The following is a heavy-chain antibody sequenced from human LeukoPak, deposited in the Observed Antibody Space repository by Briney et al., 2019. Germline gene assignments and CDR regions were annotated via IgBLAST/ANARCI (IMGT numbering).Heavy chain of an antibody. Sequence: SVKVSCKASGGTFRSYAISWVRQAPGQGLEWMGGIIPIFGTANYAQKFQGRVTITTDESTSTAYMELSSLRSEDTAVYYCARDHAVAGTSWFDPWGQGTLVTVSS. V-gene: IGHV1-69*05. CDR1: GGTFRSYA. D-gene: IGHD6-19*01. CDR3: ARDHAVAGTSWFDP. CDR2: IIPIFGTA. J-gene: IGHJ5*02.